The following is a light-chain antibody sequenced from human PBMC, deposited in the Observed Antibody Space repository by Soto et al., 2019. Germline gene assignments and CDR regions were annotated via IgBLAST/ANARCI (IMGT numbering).Light chain of an antibody. Sequence: ENRLTQSPGTLSLSPGERATLSCRASQFVSSKYLDWYQQKRGQGPRLLIYGASNRATGIPDRFSGSGSGTDFTLTISRLQPEDFAVYYCYQYGSLPRTFGQGTRVEI. J-gene: IGKJ1*01. V-gene: IGKV3-20*01. CDR2: GAS. CDR3: YQYGSLPRT. CDR1: QFVSSKY.